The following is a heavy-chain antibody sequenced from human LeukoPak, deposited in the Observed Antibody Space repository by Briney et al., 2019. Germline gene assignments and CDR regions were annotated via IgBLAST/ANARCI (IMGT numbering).Heavy chain of an antibody. J-gene: IGHJ5*02. D-gene: IGHD2-2*02. CDR1: GYTFTSYG. Sequence: ASVKVSCKASGYTFTSYGISWVRQAPGQGLEWMGWISAYNGNTNYAQKLQGRVTITTDTSTSTAYMELRSLRSDDTAVYYCARGVPAALRLARWFDPWGQGTLVTVSS. CDR3: ARGVPAALRLARWFDP. CDR2: ISAYNGNT. V-gene: IGHV1-18*01.